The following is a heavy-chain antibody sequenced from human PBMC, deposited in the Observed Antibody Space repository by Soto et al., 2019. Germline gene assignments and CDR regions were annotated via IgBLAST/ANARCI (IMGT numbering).Heavy chain of an antibody. CDR1: GYSIDSGYY. J-gene: IGHJ5*02. D-gene: IGHD5-12*01. V-gene: IGHV4-38-2*02. CDR2: IYYTGNS. CDR3: LRVASTYSPEKP. Sequence: QVHLQESGPGLVKSSETLFLTCSVSGYSIDSGYYWGWMRQPPGKGLEWLASIYYTGNSYYNPSLKRRVRIYVDTSNNQFSLTLRSLSSTDTAVYSCLRVASTYSPEKPWHHRTLVNVFS.